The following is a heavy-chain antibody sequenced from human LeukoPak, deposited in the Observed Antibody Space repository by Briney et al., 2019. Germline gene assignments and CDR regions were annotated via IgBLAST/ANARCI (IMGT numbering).Heavy chain of an antibody. Sequence: KPGGSLGLSCAASGFTFSDYYMSWIRQAPGKGLEWVSYVSSSSSYTNYADSVKGRFTISRDNAKNSLYLQMNSLRAEDTAVYYCARDIPQRGSCFDYWGQGTLVTVSS. CDR1: GFTFSDYY. J-gene: IGHJ4*02. D-gene: IGHD2-15*01. CDR3: ARDIPQRGSCFDY. V-gene: IGHV3-11*06. CDR2: VSSSSSYT.